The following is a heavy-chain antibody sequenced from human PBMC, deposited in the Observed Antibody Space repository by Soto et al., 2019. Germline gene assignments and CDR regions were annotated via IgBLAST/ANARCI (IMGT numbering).Heavy chain of an antibody. CDR3: ARASVVVVAATLGFQFDY. CDR2: INAGNGNT. CDR1: GYTFTSYA. Sequence: ASVKVSCKACGYTFTSYAMHWVRQAPGQRLEWMGWINAGNGNTKYSQKFQGRVTSTRDTSASTAYMELSSLRSEDTAVYYCARASVVVVAATLGFQFDYWGQGTLVTVSS. D-gene: IGHD2-15*01. V-gene: IGHV1-3*01. J-gene: IGHJ4*02.